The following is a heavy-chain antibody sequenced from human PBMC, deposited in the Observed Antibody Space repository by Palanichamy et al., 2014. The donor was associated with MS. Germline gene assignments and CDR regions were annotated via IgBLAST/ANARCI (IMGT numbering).Heavy chain of an antibody. CDR3: AQARERPVTRHYFYYMDV. D-gene: IGHD4-17*01. CDR1: GGTFNNNA. Sequence: QVHLAQSGPEVRKPGSSVRVSCKASGGTFNNNAVSWVRQAPGQGLEWMGGIIPILDMPTYTQRFQGRLTITADESTNTAYMELRSLTSEDTAVYYCAQARERPVTRHYFYYMDVWGAGTTVIVSS. J-gene: IGHJ6*03. V-gene: IGHV1-69*01. CDR2: IIPILDMP.